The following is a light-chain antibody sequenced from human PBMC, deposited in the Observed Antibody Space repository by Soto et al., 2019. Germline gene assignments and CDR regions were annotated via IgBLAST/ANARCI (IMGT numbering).Light chain of an antibody. CDR1: QSVGND. V-gene: IGKV3D-15*01. CDR2: DAS. CDR3: QQYNNWPLT. Sequence: EIVMTRSPATLSVSPGDRATLSCRASQSVGNDLAWYQQKPGQAPRLLIYDASTRATGIPARFSGSGSGTEFTLTISSLLSEDFAVYSCQQYNNWPLTFGGGTKVDIK. J-gene: IGKJ4*01.